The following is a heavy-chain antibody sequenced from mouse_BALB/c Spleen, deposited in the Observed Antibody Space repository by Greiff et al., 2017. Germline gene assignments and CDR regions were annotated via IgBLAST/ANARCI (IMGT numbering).Heavy chain of an antibody. CDR3: TRRRTATRDYYAMDD. V-gene: IGHV1S81*02. J-gene: IGHJ4*01. Sequence: QVHVKQSGAELVKPGASVKLSCKASGYTFTSYYMYWVKQRPGQGLEWIGEINPSNGGTNFNEKFKSKATLTVDKSSSTAYMQLSSLTSEDSAVYYCTRRRTATRDYYAMDDWGQGTSVTVSS. CDR1: GYTFTSYY. CDR2: INPSNGGT. D-gene: IGHD1-2*01.